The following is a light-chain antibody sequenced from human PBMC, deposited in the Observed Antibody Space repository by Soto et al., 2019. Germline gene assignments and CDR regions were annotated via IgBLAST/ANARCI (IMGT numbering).Light chain of an antibody. Sequence: QSALTEPVSVSGTTGQSITISCTGTSSDVGSYNLVSWYQQHPGKAPKLMIYEGSKRPSGVSNRFSGSKSGNTASLTISELQAEDEADYYCCSYAGSSTLYVFGTGTKVTVL. CDR2: EGS. V-gene: IGLV2-23*01. CDR1: SSDVGSYNL. J-gene: IGLJ1*01. CDR3: CSYAGSSTLYV.